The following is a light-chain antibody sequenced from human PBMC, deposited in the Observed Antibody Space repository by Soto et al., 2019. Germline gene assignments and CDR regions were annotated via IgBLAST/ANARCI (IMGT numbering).Light chain of an antibody. CDR2: GAS. Sequence: EIVMTQSPATLSVSPGERATLSCRASQSVSSNLAWYQQKRGQAPRLLIYGASTRATGIPARFSGSGSGTEFTLTTPILQSEAFAVYYCQQYNNCPRTLGQGTTV. CDR3: QQYNNCPRT. J-gene: IGKJ1*01. V-gene: IGKV3-15*01. CDR1: QSVSSN.